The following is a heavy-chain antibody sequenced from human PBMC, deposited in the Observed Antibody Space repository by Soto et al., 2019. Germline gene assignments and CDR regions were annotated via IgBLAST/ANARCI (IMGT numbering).Heavy chain of an antibody. CDR3: AKDRPPMVLMYYFDY. CDR1: GFTFSSYG. CDR2: ISYDGSNK. Sequence: GGSLRLSCAASGFTFSSYGMHWVRQAPGKGLEWVAVISYDGSNKYYADSVKGRFTISRDNSKNTLYLQMNSLRAEDTAVYYCAKDRPPMVLMYYFDYWGQGTLVTVSS. J-gene: IGHJ4*02. V-gene: IGHV3-30*18. D-gene: IGHD2-8*01.